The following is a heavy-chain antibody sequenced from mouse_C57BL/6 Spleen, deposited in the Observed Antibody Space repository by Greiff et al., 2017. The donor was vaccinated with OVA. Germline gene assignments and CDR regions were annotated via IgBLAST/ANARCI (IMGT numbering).Heavy chain of an antibody. D-gene: IGHD1-1*01. CDR1: GFSLTSYG. Sequence: QVQLKESGPGLVQPSQSLSITCTVSGFSLTSYGVHWVRQSPGKGLEWLGVIWRGGSTDYNAAFMSRLSITKDNSKSQVFFKMNSLQADDTAIYYCAINYGSSPAWFAYWGQGTLVTVSA. J-gene: IGHJ3*01. CDR3: AINYGSSPAWFAY. V-gene: IGHV2-5*01. CDR2: IWRGGST.